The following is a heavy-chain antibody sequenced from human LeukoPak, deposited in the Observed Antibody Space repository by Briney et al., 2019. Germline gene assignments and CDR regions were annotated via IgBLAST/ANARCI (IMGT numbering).Heavy chain of an antibody. CDR1: GVSIISYY. Sequence: PSETLSLTCTVSGVSIISYYWSWIRQPPGKGLEWIGYMYSSGSTNYTPSLKSRVTISGDTSKNQFSLKLTSVTAADTAVYYCARERIRPSLGSDAFDIWGQGTMVTVSS. D-gene: IGHD3-3*02. CDR3: ARERIRPSLGSDAFDI. J-gene: IGHJ3*02. CDR2: MYSSGST. V-gene: IGHV4-59*12.